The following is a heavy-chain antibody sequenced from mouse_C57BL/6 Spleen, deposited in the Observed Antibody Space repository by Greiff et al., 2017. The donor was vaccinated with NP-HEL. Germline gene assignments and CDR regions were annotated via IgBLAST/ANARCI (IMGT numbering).Heavy chain of an antibody. CDR2: IDPNSGGT. J-gene: IGHJ2*01. D-gene: IGHD5-5*01. CDR1: GYTFTSYW. CDR3: ARSGPLYLLDY. V-gene: IGHV1-72*01. Sequence: QVQLKQPGAELVKPGASVKLSCKASGYTFTSYWMHWVKQRPGRGLEWIGRIDPNSGGTKYNEKFKSKATLTVDKPSSTAYMQLSSLTSEDSAVYYCARSGPLYLLDYWGQGTTLTVSS.